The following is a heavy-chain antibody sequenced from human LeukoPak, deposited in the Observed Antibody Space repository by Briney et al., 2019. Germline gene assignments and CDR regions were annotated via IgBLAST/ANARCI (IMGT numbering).Heavy chain of an antibody. Sequence: PGGSLRLSCVASGFTFSSYGMHWVRQAPGKGLEWVAVISYDGSNKYYADSVKGRFTISRDNSKNTLYLQMNSLRAEDTAVYYCLYIPYWGQGTLVTVSS. V-gene: IGHV3-30*03. CDR2: ISYDGSNK. D-gene: IGHD2-8*01. CDR1: GFTFSSYG. CDR3: LYIPY. J-gene: IGHJ4*02.